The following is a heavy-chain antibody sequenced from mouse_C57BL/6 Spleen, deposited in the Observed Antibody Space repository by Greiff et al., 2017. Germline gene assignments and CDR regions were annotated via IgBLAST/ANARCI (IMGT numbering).Heavy chain of an antibody. CDR2: IWRGGST. J-gene: IGHJ1*03. CDR3: AKNDYYGSSYGWYFDD. D-gene: IGHD1-1*01. Sequence: QVQLQQSGPGLVQPSQSLSITCTVSGFSLTSYGVHWVRQSPGKGLEWLGVIWRGGSTDYNAAFMSRLSITKDNSKSQVFFKMNSLQADDTAIYYCAKNDYYGSSYGWYFDDWGTGTTVTVSS. V-gene: IGHV2-5*01. CDR1: GFSLTSYG.